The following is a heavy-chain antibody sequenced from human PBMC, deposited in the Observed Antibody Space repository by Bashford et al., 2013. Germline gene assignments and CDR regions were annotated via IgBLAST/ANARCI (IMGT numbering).Heavy chain of an antibody. CDR2: IYHSGRT. CDR3: ARDDSSGYREGIYNYYGVDV. CDR1: GGSITSGGYY. J-gene: IGHJ6*02. D-gene: IGHD5-18*01. Sequence: SETLSLTCFVSGGSITSGGYYWTWIRQHPGKGLEWIGYIYHSGRTDYNPSLKSRVTISIDTSKKQFSLKLSSVTAADTAVYYCARDDSSGYREGIYNYYGVDVVGPRDHGHRSP. V-gene: IGHV4-31*03.